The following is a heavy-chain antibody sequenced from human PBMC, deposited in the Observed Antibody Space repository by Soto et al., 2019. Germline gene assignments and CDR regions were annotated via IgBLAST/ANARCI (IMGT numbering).Heavy chain of an antibody. J-gene: IGHJ3*02. CDR3: ARERDDRSCYYYHDAFDI. V-gene: IGHV1-69*12. Sequence: QVQLVQSGAEVKKPGSSVKVSCKASGGTFSSYAISWVRQAPGQGLEWMGGIIPIFGTANYAQKFQGRVTITGEETTRTAYMEVSSLRSEDTAVYYCARERDDRSCYYYHDAFDIWGQGTMVTVSS. CDR1: GGTFSSYA. D-gene: IGHD3-22*01. CDR2: IIPIFGTA.